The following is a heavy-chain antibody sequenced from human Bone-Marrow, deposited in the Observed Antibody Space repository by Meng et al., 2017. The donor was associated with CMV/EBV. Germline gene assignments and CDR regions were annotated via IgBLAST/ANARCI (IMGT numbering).Heavy chain of an antibody. V-gene: IGHV3-30-3*01. CDR3: ARSRDILVVPAAIGSYYYYSGMDF. J-gene: IGHJ6*02. CDR1: GFTFSGYP. D-gene: IGHD2-2*02. Sequence: GESLKISCAASGFTFSGYPMHWVRQAPGKGLEWLTVISYDGSSKYYADSVKGRFTISRDNSKNTLYLQMNSLRVEDTAVYYCARSRDILVVPAAIGSYYYYSGMDFWGQGTTVTCSS. CDR2: ISYDGSSK.